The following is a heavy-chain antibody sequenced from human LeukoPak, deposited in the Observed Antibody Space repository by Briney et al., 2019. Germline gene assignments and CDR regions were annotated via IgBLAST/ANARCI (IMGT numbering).Heavy chain of an antibody. Sequence: SETLSLTCTVSGGSISSGDYYWSWIRQPPGKGLEWIGYIYYSGSTYYNPSLKSRVTISVDTSKNQSSLKLSSVTAADTAVYYCARDQGEGSSYYWGQGTLVTVSS. CDR1: GGSISSGDYY. J-gene: IGHJ4*02. V-gene: IGHV4-30-4*01. CDR3: ARDQGEGSSYY. CDR2: IYYSGST. D-gene: IGHD3-10*01.